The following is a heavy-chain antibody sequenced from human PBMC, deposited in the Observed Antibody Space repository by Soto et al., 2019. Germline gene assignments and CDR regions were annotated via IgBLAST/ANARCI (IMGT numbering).Heavy chain of an antibody. CDR1: GFTFHNYA. CDR2: ISWNSDNI. D-gene: IGHD3-9*01. Sequence: PGVSLRLSCAASGFTFHNYAMHWVRQAPGKGLEWVAGISWNSDNIDLGDSVKGRFTISRDNGKNSLYLQMNSLRPEDTAVYYCARERTYFGDYWGQGTLVTVSS. V-gene: IGHV3-9*01. J-gene: IGHJ4*02. CDR3: ARERTYFGDY.